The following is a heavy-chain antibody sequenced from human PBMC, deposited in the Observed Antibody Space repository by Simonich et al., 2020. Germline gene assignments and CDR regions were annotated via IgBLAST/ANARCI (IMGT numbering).Heavy chain of an antibody. CDR3: ARGLRVAAAGTAFQH. CDR1: GGSCSGYY. J-gene: IGHJ1*01. V-gene: IGHV4-34*01. CDR2: INHNGST. D-gene: IGHD6-13*01. Sequence: QVQLQQWGAGLLKPSETLYLTCAVYGGSCSGYYWCWIRKPPGKGLEWIGEINHNGSTNHTPSLTSLVTISVDTSKNQFSLELSSVTAADTAVYYCARGLRVAAAGTAFQHWGQGTLVTVSS.